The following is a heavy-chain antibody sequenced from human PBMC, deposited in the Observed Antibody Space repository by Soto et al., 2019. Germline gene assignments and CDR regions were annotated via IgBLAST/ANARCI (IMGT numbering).Heavy chain of an antibody. J-gene: IGHJ4*02. CDR2: ISSSSSTI. Sequence: GGSLRLSCAASGFTFSSYSMNWVRQAPGKGLEWVSYISSSSSTIYYADSVKGRFTISRDNAKNSLYLQMNSLRGEDTAVYYCAREKYSYGYSVDCWGQGTLVTVS. CDR3: AREKYSYGYSVDC. D-gene: IGHD5-18*01. V-gene: IGHV3-48*01. CDR1: GFTFSSYS.